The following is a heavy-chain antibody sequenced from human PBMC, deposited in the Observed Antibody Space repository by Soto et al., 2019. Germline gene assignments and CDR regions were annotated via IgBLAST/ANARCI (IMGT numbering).Heavy chain of an antibody. CDR2: ISSSSSYI. J-gene: IGHJ5*02. Sequence: EVQLLESGGGLVQPGGSLRLSCAVSGFTFSSYSMNWVRQAPGKGLEWVSSISSSSSYIYYADSVKGRFTISRDNAKNSLYLQMNSLRAEDTAVYYCARGSDYGDYSWFDPWGQGTLVTVSS. V-gene: IGHV3-21*01. CDR1: GFTFSSYS. CDR3: ARGSDYGDYSWFDP. D-gene: IGHD4-17*01.